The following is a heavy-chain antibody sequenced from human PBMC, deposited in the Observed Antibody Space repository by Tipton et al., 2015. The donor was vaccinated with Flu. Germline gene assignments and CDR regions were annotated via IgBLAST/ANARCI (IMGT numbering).Heavy chain of an antibody. CDR1: GGSISSYY. CDR3: ARGYSGSYHTPLYY. CDR2: IYYSETT. Sequence: PSLTCTVSGGSISSYYWNWIRQPPGKGLEWIGYIYYSETTNYNPSLKSRVTISVDTSKNQFSLKLSSVTAADTAVYYCARGYSGSYHTPLYYWGQGTLVTVSS. J-gene: IGHJ4*02. D-gene: IGHD1-26*01. V-gene: IGHV4-59*01.